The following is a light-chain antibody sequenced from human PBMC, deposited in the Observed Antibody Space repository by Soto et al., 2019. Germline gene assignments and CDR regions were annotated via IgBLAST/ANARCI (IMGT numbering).Light chain of an antibody. V-gene: IGKV3-20*01. CDR1: QSVSSN. Sequence: VLTQSPATLSVSPGEGATLSCRASQSVSSNLAWYQQKPGQAPRLLIYGASSRATGIPDRFSGSGSGTDFTLTISRLEPEDFGVYYCQQYGRSPWTFGQGTKVDIK. CDR2: GAS. J-gene: IGKJ1*01. CDR3: QQYGRSPWT.